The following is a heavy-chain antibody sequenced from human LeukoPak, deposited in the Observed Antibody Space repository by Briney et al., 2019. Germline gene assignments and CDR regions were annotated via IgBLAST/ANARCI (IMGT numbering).Heavy chain of an antibody. Sequence: PSETLSLTCTVSGYSISSGYYWGWIRQPPGKGLEWIGSIYHSGSTYYNPSLKSRVTISVDTSKNQFSLKLSSVTAADTAVYYCARALASDSYGAYYFDYWGQGTLVTVSS. J-gene: IGHJ4*02. V-gene: IGHV4-38-2*02. CDR1: GYSISSGYY. CDR3: ARALASDSYGAYYFDY. D-gene: IGHD4-17*01. CDR2: IYHSGST.